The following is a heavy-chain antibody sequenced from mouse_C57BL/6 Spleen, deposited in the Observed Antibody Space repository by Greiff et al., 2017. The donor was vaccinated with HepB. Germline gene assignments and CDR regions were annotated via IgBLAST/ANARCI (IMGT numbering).Heavy chain of an antibody. V-gene: IGHV1-64*01. CDR2: IHPNSGST. Sequence: QVQLQQPGAELVKPGASVKLSCKASGYTFTSYWMHWVKQRPGQGLEWIGMIHPNSGSTNYNEKFKSKATLTVDKSSSTAYMQLSSLTAEDSAVYYCARLDYYGSRAWVAYWGQGTLVTVSA. CDR1: GYTFTSYW. D-gene: IGHD1-1*01. J-gene: IGHJ3*01. CDR3: ARLDYYGSRAWVAY.